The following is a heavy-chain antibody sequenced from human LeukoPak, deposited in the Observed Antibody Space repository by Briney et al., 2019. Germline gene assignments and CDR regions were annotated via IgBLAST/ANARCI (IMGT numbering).Heavy chain of an antibody. CDR1: GFTFSSYA. Sequence: GGSLRLSCAASGFTFSSYAMHWVRQAPGKGLEWVAVISYDGSNKYYADSVKGRFTISRDNSKNTLYLQMSSLRAEDTAVYYCARDERASTVPGFDYWGQGTLVTVSS. CDR3: ARDERASTVPGFDY. V-gene: IGHV3-30*04. CDR2: ISYDGSNK. D-gene: IGHD4-17*01. J-gene: IGHJ4*02.